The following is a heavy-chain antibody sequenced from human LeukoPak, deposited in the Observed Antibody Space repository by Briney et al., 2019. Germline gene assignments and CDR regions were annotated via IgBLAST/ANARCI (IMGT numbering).Heavy chain of an antibody. V-gene: IGHV4-39*01. CDR3: ARQRITMVRGVISNNWFDP. CDR2: IYYSGST. D-gene: IGHD3-10*01. Sequence: PSETLSLTCTVSGGSISSSSYYWGWIRQPPGKGLEWIGSIYYSGSTYYNPSLKSRVTISVDTSKNQFSLKLSSVTAADTAVYYCARQRITMVRGVISNNWFDPWGQGTLVTVSS. CDR1: GGSISSSSYY. J-gene: IGHJ5*02.